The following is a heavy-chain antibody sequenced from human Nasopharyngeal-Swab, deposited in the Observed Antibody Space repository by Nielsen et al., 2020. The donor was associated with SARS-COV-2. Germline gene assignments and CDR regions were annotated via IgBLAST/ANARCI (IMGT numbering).Heavy chain of an antibody. J-gene: IGHJ6*02. CDR1: GFPFSDYY. Sequence: GGSLRLSCAASGFPFSDYYMSWIRQAPGKGLEWVSYISSSGSTIYYADSVKGRFTISRDNAKNSLYLQMNSLRAEDTAVYYCARDHPYNWNYGGYYYYGMDVWGQGTTVTVSS. CDR3: ARDHPYNWNYGGYYYYGMDV. V-gene: IGHV3-11*04. D-gene: IGHD1-7*01. CDR2: ISSSGSTI.